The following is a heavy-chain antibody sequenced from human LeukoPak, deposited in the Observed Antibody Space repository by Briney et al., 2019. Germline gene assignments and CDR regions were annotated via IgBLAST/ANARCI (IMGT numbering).Heavy chain of an antibody. CDR3: ARDNGHFQALRSPPFGMDV. D-gene: IGHD3-3*02. CDR1: GYTFTGYY. Sequence: ASVKVSCKASGYTFTGYYMHWVRQAPGQGLEWMGWINPNSGGTNYAQKFQGRVTMTRDTSISTAYMELSRLRSDDTAVYYCARDNGHFQALRSPPFGMDVWGQGTTVTVSS. CDR2: INPNSGGT. V-gene: IGHV1-2*02. J-gene: IGHJ6*02.